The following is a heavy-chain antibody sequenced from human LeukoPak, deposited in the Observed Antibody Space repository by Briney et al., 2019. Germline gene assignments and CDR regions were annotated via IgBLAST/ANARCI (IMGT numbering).Heavy chain of an antibody. CDR2: IHDSGST. CDR1: GDSISSGGYS. D-gene: IGHD6-13*01. V-gene: IGHV4-30-4*07. CDR3: ARVVAAAGNNWFDP. Sequence: SETLSHTCAVSGDSISSGGYSWTWIRQTPGKGLEWIAYIHDSGSTYYNPSLKSRLSMSIDTSKNQFSLKLNSVTAADTAVYYCARVVAAAGNNWFDPWGQGTLVTVSS. J-gene: IGHJ5*02.